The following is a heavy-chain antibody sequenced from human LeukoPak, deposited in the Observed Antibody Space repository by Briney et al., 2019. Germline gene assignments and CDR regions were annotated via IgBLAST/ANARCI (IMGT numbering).Heavy chain of an antibody. V-gene: IGHV3-23*01. CDR2: ISGSGGTT. CDR1: GFTFTTYT. CDR3: AGLQYYFDY. D-gene: IGHD4-11*01. Sequence: PGGSLRLSCVASGFTFTTYTMSWVRQAPGKGLEWVSAISGSGGTTYYADSVKGRFSISRDNSKNTLYLQMNSLRAEDTAVYYCAGLQYYFDYWGQGTLVTVSS. J-gene: IGHJ4*02.